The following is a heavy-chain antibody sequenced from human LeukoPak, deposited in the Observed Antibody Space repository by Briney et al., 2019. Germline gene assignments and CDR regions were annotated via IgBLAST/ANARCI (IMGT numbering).Heavy chain of an antibody. V-gene: IGHV3-23*01. Sequence: HPGGSLRLSCAASGFTFSSYAMSWVRQAPGKGLEWVSAISGSGGSTYYADSVKGRFTISRDNSKNTLYLQMNSLRAEDTAVYYCAKDLLRIYGMDVWGQGTTVTVSS. D-gene: IGHD1-26*01. CDR3: AKDLLRIYGMDV. CDR1: GFTFSSYA. CDR2: ISGSGGST. J-gene: IGHJ6*02.